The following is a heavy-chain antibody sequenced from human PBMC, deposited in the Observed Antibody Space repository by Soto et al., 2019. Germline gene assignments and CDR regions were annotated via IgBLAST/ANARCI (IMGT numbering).Heavy chain of an antibody. CDR3: AKATLVVLVIHAFDY. D-gene: IGHD2-15*01. J-gene: IGHJ4*02. CDR2: ISGGGDST. CDR1: GFSFRYYA. Sequence: EVQLLESGGGLVQTGGSLRLSCVASGFSFRYYAMSWVRQAPGKGLEWVSGISGGGDSTYYADSVKGRFTISRDNSKNTLYLEMNSLRAEDTAVYYCAKATLVVLVIHAFDYWGQGNLVTVS. V-gene: IGHV3-23*01.